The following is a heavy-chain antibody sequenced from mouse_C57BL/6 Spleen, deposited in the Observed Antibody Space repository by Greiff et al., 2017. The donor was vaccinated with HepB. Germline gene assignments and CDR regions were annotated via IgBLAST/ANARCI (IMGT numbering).Heavy chain of an antibody. Sequence: VKLVESGPGLVQPSQSLSITCTVSGFSLTSYGVHWVRQSPGKGLEWLGVIWSGGSTDYNAAFISRLSISKDNSKSQVFFKMNSLQADDTAIYYCARNPFMTTVPYFDYWGQGTTLTVSS. V-gene: IGHV2-2*01. CDR3: ARNPFMTTVPYFDY. D-gene: IGHD1-2*01. J-gene: IGHJ2*01. CDR2: IWSGGST. CDR1: GFSLTSYG.